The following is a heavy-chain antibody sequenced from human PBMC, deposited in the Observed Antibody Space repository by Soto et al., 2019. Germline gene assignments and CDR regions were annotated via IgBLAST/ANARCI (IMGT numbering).Heavy chain of an antibody. CDR2: IYYSGST. D-gene: IGHD6-13*01. CDR1: GGSISSGGYY. CDR3: ARGRRAGWFDP. J-gene: IGHJ5*02. V-gene: IGHV4-31*03. Sequence: QVQLQESGPGLVKPSQTLSLTCTVSGGSISSGGYYWSWIRQHPGKGLEWIGYIYYSGSTYYNPSLKRRATISVDTSKNQFSLKLSSVTAADTTVYYCARGRRAGWFDPWGQGTLVPVSS.